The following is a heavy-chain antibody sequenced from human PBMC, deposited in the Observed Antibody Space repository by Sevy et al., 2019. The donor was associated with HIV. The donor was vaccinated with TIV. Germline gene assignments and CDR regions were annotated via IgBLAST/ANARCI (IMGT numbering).Heavy chain of an antibody. D-gene: IGHD3-22*01. CDR2: ISFSSSYI. CDR3: AREVSSPGYYDIAGYGDEAFDI. J-gene: IGHJ3*02. V-gene: IGHV3-21*01. Sequence: GGSLRPSCAASGFTFDTYTMNWVRQAPGKGLEWVSSISFSSSYIYYADSVKGRFTISRDNAKSSLYLQMNSLRADDTAVYYCAREVSSPGYYDIAGYGDEAFDIWGQGTMVTVSS. CDR1: GFTFDTYT.